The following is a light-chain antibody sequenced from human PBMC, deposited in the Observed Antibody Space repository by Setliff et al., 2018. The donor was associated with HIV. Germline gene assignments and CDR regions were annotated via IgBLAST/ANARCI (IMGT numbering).Light chain of an antibody. CDR2: DVN. J-gene: IGLJ2*01. Sequence: QSVLTQPASVSGSPGQSITISCTGTSSDVGGYTYVSWYQHHPGKAPKLMISDVNKRPSGVSNRFSGSKSGNTASLTISGLQAADEADYYCSSYTTSGLVLFGGGTK. V-gene: IGLV2-14*03. CDR3: SSYTTSGLVL. CDR1: SSDVGGYTY.